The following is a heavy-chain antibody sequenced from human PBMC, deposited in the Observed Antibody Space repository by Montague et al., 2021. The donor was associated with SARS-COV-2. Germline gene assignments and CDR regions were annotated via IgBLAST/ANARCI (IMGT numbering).Heavy chain of an antibody. V-gene: IGHV4-34*01. Sequence: SETQSLTCAVYGGSFSGYYWTWIRQSPGKGLEWIAEINHSGTTNYNFNPSLRSRVTISVDTSKSQFSLKLTSVTAAGTGVYYCARWDPQTLTLIGLRGKSASDYWGQGTLVTVSS. CDR2: INHSGTT. CDR3: ARWDPQTLTLIGLRGKSASDY. D-gene: IGHD4-23*01. CDR1: GGSFSGYY. J-gene: IGHJ4*02.